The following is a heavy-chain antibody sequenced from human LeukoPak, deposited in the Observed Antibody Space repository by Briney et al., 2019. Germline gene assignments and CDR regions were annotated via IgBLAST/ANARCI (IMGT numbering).Heavy chain of an antibody. CDR1: GFTFDDFA. D-gene: IGHD4-11*01. CDR2: VSWNSGTI. CDR3: AKDRNVENPAYFDY. Sequence: GGSLRLSCAASGFTFDDFAMHWVRQAPGKGLEWVSGVSWNSGTIGYADSVKGRFTISRDNSKNTLYLQMNSLRAEDTAVYYCAKDRNVENPAYFDYWGQGTLVTVSS. J-gene: IGHJ4*02. V-gene: IGHV3-9*01.